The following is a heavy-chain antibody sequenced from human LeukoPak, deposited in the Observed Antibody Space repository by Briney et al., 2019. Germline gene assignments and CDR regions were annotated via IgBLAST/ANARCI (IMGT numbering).Heavy chain of an antibody. CDR1: GGSISSYY. CDR3: ARGVRAFGELYGHDAFDI. D-gene: IGHD3-10*01. V-gene: IGHV4-59*01. Sequence: SETLSLTCTVSGGSISSYYWSWIRQPPGKGLEWIGYIYYSGSTNYNPSLKSRVTTSVDPSKNQFSLRLSSVTAADTAVYYCARGVRAFGELYGHDAFDIWGQGTMVTVSS. J-gene: IGHJ3*02. CDR2: IYYSGST.